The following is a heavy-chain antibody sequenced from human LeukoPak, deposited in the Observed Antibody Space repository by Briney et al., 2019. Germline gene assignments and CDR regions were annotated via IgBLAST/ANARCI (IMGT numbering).Heavy chain of an antibody. D-gene: IGHD5-18*01. Sequence: ASVKVSCKASGYTFTGYYLHWVRQAPGQGLEWMGWINPNSGGTNYAQKLQGRVTMTRDTSISTAYMELSRLRSDDTAVYYCARGGLPDQKYSYGYDFDYWGQGTLVTVSS. CDR2: INPNSGGT. CDR1: GYTFTGYY. CDR3: ARGGLPDQKYSYGYDFDY. V-gene: IGHV1-2*02. J-gene: IGHJ4*02.